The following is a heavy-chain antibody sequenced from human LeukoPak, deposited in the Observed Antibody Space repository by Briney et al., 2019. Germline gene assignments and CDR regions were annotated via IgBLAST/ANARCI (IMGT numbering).Heavy chain of an antibody. Sequence: SVKVSCKASGGTFSSYAISWVRQAPGQGLEWMGGIIPIFGTANYAQKFQGRVTITTDESTSTAYTELSSLRSEDTAVYYCARDYYGSGSYTDYWGQGTLVTVSS. CDR1: GGTFSSYA. CDR2: IIPIFGTA. D-gene: IGHD3-10*01. V-gene: IGHV1-69*05. CDR3: ARDYYGSGSYTDY. J-gene: IGHJ4*02.